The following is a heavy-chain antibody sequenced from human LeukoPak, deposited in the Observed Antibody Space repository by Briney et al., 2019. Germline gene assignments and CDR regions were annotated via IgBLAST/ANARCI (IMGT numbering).Heavy chain of an antibody. CDR1: GFTFNIYS. J-gene: IGHJ3*02. Sequence: GGSLRLSCAASGFTFNIYSMSWVRQAPGKGLEWVSTITPTGSSKFYPDSIKGRFTVSRDDAKSSLYLEMNSLRAEDTAVYYCARAKRNGFDIWGQGTMVTVSS. V-gene: IGHV3-21*06. CDR3: ARAKRNGFDI. CDR2: ITPTGSSK.